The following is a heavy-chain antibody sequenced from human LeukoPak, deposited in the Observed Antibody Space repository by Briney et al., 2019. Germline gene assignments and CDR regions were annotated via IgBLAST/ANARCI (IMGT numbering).Heavy chain of an antibody. CDR1: GGSIRGYY. Sequence: SETLSLTCTVSGGSIRGYYWSWIRQPPTKGLEWIGYIYYSGSTNYNPSLKSRVTVSVDTSKNQFSLKLTSVTAADTAVYYCARYYLVEDDAFDIWGQGTMVTVSS. CDR2: IYYSGST. CDR3: ARYYLVEDDAFDI. J-gene: IGHJ3*02. D-gene: IGHD2-15*01. V-gene: IGHV4-59*08.